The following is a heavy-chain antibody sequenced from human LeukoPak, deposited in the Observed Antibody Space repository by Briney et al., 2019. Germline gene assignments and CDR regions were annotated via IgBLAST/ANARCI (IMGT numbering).Heavy chain of an antibody. CDR2: IHAIGST. D-gene: IGHD3-22*01. Sequence: SETLSLTCSVSGGSMSDSYWYWIRHSAATGMEWIGRIHAIGSTNYNPFLESRVIMSLDMSKRQFSLTLSAVTAADTATYYCARSLDRDVWGQGTLVTVSP. V-gene: IGHV4-4*07. CDR3: ARSLDRDV. J-gene: IGHJ3*01. CDR1: GGSMSDSY.